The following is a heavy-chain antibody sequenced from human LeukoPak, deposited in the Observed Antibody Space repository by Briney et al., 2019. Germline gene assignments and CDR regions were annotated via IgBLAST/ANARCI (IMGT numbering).Heavy chain of an antibody. J-gene: IGHJ4*02. CDR3: ARELLGGVDY. D-gene: IGHD2-15*01. V-gene: IGHV3-53*01. CDR2: IYSGGST. CDR1: GFTVSSNY. Sequence: GGSLRLSCAASGFTVSSNYMSWVRQAPGKGLEWVSVIYSGGSTYYADSVKGRFTISRDNSKNTLCLQMNNLRAEDTAVYYCARELLGGVDYWGQGTLVTVSS.